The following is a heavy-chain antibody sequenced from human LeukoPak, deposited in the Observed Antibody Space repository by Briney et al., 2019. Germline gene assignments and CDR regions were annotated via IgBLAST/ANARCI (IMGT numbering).Heavy chain of an antibody. CDR1: GGSISSGSYY. J-gene: IGHJ3*02. CDR2: IYTSGST. Sequence: PSQTLSLTCTVSGGSISSGSYYWSGIRQPAGKGLEWIGRIYTSGSTNHNPSLKSRVTISVDTSKNQFSLKLSSVTAADTAVYYCARGLLWFLDAFDIWGQGTMVTVSS. V-gene: IGHV4-61*02. D-gene: IGHD5-18*01. CDR3: ARGLLWFLDAFDI.